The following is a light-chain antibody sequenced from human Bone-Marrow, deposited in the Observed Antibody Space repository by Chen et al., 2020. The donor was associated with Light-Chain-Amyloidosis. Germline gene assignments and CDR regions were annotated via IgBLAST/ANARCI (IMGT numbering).Light chain of an antibody. CDR3: QSYQVSRQGV. CDR1: SGSIATNY. V-gene: IGLV6-57*01. J-gene: IGLJ3*02. CDR2: EDD. Sequence: NFMLTQPHSVSESPGKTVIISCTRSSGSIATNYVQWYQQRPGSSPTTVIHEDDQRPSGVPDPFSSSSDRSSNSASLTISGLNTQDEADYYCQSYQVSRQGVFGGGTKLTVL.